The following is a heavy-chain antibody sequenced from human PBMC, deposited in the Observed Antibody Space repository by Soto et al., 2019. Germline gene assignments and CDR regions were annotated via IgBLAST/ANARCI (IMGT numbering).Heavy chain of an antibody. Sequence: GGSLRLSCVASGFTFSSYGMHWVRQAPGKGLEWVAVISYDGSNKYYADSVKGRFTISRDNSKNTLYLQMNSLRAEDTAVYYCAKVGDDSSGYYLGYYFDYWGQGTLVTVSS. D-gene: IGHD3-22*01. J-gene: IGHJ4*02. CDR1: GFTFSSYG. CDR2: ISYDGSNK. V-gene: IGHV3-30*18. CDR3: AKVGDDSSGYYLGYYFDY.